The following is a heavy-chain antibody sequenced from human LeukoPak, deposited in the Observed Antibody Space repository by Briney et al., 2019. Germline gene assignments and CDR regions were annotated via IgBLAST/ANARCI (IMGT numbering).Heavy chain of an antibody. V-gene: IGHV3-9*01. CDR1: GFTFDDYA. J-gene: IGHJ6*02. CDR2: ISWNSGSI. CDR3: AKSPSTDYYYYGMDV. Sequence: GGSLRLSCAASGFTFDDYAMHWVRQAPGKGLEGVSGISWNSGSIGYADSVKGRFTISRDNAKNSLYLQMNSLRAEDTALYYCAKSPSTDYYYYGMDVWGQGTTVTVSS.